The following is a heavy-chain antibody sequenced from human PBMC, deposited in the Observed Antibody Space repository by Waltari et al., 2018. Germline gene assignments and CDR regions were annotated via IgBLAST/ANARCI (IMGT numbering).Heavy chain of an antibody. D-gene: IGHD6-19*01. CDR1: GGSISSYY. CDR2: MYYSGSSGST. V-gene: IGHV4-59*01. CDR3: ARGVTVAGPGNLDN. Sequence: QVQLQESGPGLVKPSETLSLTCTVSGGSISSYYWSWIRQPPGKGLEWIGYMYYSGSSGSTYYSPSLRNRGAIAVDTAKNQFSLRLSSVTAAATAVYYWARGVTVAGPGNLDNWGQGTLVTVSS. J-gene: IGHJ4*02.